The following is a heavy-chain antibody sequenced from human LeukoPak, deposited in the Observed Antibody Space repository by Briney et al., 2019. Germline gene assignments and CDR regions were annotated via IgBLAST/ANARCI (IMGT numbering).Heavy chain of an antibody. CDR3: ARLPAYCSSTSCYYDY. CDR1: GFTFSSYS. CDR2: ISGNSVNT. J-gene: IGHJ4*02. V-gene: IGHV3-23*01. D-gene: IGHD2-2*01. Sequence: GGSLRLSCSASGFTFSSYSMSWVRQAPGKGLQWASVISGNSVNTYYADSVKGRFTISRDNSKNTLYLQMNSLRAEDTAVYYCARLPAYCSSTSCYYDYWGQETLVTVSS.